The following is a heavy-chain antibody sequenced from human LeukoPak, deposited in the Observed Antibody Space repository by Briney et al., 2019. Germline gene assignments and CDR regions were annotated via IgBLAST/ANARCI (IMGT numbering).Heavy chain of an antibody. CDR2: INPNSGGT. CDR3: ARDRRIAARIYYYYYMDV. CDR1: GYTFTGYY. V-gene: IGHV1-2*02. Sequence: ASVKVSCKASGYTFTGYYMHWVRQAPGQGLEWMGWINPNSGGTNYAQKFQGRVTMTRDMSTSTVYMELSSLRSEDTAVYYCARDRRIAARIYYYYYMDVWGKGTTVTVSS. D-gene: IGHD6-6*01. J-gene: IGHJ6*03.